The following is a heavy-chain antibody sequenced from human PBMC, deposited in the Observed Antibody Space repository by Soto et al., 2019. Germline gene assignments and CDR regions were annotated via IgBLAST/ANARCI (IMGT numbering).Heavy chain of an antibody. J-gene: IGHJ6*03. V-gene: IGHV1-18*01. CDR3: ARLSVVVVAATADYYYYMYV. Sequence: GASVKVSCKASGYTFTSYGISWVRQAPGQGLEWMGWISAYNGNTNYAQKLQGRVTMTTDTSTSTAYMELRSLRSDDTAVYYCARLSVVVVAATADYYYYMYVWGKWTTVTVSS. D-gene: IGHD2-15*01. CDR2: ISAYNGNT. CDR1: GYTFTSYG.